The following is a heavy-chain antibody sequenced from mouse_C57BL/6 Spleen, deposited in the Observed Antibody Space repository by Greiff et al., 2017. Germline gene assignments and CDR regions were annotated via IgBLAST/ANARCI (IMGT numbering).Heavy chain of an antibody. CDR1: GYTFTSYW. D-gene: IGHD1-1*01. CDR2: LYPSDSET. Sequence: QVQLQQPGAELVRPGSSVKLSCKASGYTFTSYWMDWVKQRPGQGLEWIGNLYPSDSETHYNQKFTDKATLTVDKSSSTAYMQLSSLTSEDSAVYYCARDGSSPWFAYWGQGTLVTVSA. CDR3: ARDGSSPWFAY. J-gene: IGHJ3*01. V-gene: IGHV1-61*01.